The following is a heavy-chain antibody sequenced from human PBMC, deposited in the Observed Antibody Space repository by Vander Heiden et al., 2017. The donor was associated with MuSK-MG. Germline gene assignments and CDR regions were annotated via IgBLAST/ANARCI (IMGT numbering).Heavy chain of an antibody. CDR2: ISGSGGST. D-gene: IGHD1-26*01. CDR3: ATKGFSWWELHAGDY. J-gene: IGHJ4*02. Sequence: EVQLLESGGGLVQPGGSLRLPCAASAFTFSSYAMSWVRQAPGKGLEWVSAISGSGGSTYYADSVKGRFTISRDNSKNTLYLQMNSLRAEDTAVYYCATKGFSWWELHAGDYWGQGTLVTVSS. V-gene: IGHV3-23*01. CDR1: AFTFSSYA.